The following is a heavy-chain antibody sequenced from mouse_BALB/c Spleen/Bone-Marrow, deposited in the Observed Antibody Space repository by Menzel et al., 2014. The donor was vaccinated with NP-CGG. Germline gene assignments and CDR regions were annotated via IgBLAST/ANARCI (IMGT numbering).Heavy chain of an antibody. Sequence: VQLQESGAELVRPGTSVKVSCKASGYAFTNYLIEWVKQRPGQGLEWIGVINPGSGGTNYCEKFKGKATLTADKSSSTAYMQLSSLTSHDSAVYFCARSTGTLLDYWGQGTTLTVSS. CDR2: INPGSGGT. V-gene: IGHV1-54*01. D-gene: IGHD4-1*02. J-gene: IGHJ2*01. CDR3: ARSTGTLLDY. CDR1: GYAFTNYL.